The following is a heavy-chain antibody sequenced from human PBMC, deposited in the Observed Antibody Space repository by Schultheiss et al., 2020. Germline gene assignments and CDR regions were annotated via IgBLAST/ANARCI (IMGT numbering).Heavy chain of an antibody. CDR2: IYYSGST. Sequence: SETLSLTCAVYGGSFSDYYWSWIRQPPGKGLEWIGSIYYSGSTYYNPSLKSRVTISVDTSKNQFSLKLSSVTAADTAVYYCARDGVRFLEWLSPGFDPWGQGALVTVSS. J-gene: IGHJ5*02. V-gene: IGHV4-34*01. CDR3: ARDGVRFLEWLSPGFDP. CDR1: GGSFSDYY. D-gene: IGHD3-3*01.